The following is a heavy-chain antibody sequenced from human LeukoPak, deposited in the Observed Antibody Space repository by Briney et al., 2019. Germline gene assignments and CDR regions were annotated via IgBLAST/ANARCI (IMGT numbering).Heavy chain of an antibody. CDR2: ITDSGRKT. D-gene: IGHD3-10*01. CDR1: GLTFSNYA. Sequence: GGSLRLSCAASGLTFSNYAMNWVRQASGRGLEWVSGITDSGRKTYYADSVKGRFSISRDNSKNTVYLQMNSLRPEDTAVYYCAREGFYGSGSSPTFYFDYWGQGTLVTVSS. V-gene: IGHV3-23*01. CDR3: AREGFYGSGSSPTFYFDY. J-gene: IGHJ4*02.